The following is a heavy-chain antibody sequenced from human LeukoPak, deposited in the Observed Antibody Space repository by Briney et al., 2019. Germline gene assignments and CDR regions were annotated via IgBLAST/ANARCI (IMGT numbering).Heavy chain of an antibody. J-gene: IGHJ3*02. CDR3: ARVRLDRSERNLDAFEN. CDR1: GFTVSSNY. Sequence: GGSLRLSCAASGFTVSSNYMSWVRQAREKGLEWVSCIYSGGSTYYADSVKGRFTISRDNSKNTVYLQMNSLRAEDTAVYFCARVRLDRSERNLDAFENWGQGTMVTVSS. D-gene: IGHD1-14*01. V-gene: IGHV3-53*01. CDR2: IYSGGST.